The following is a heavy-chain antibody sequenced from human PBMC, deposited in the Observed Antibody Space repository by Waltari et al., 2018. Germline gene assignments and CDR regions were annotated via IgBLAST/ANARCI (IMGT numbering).Heavy chain of an antibody. Sequence: EVQLVASGGGLVQPGRSLRVSCVGSGFTFDDYAMYWVRQRPGKGLEWVSGIGGNSGAIGYADSVRGRFSTYRDNAKKSLYLQMGRLRPEDTALYYCVKGGWGFGAFYEQHWGQGIQVTVSS. J-gene: IGHJ4*02. CDR1: GFTFDDYA. V-gene: IGHV3-9*01. D-gene: IGHD3-10*01. CDR2: IGGNSGAI. CDR3: VKGGWGFGAFYEQH.